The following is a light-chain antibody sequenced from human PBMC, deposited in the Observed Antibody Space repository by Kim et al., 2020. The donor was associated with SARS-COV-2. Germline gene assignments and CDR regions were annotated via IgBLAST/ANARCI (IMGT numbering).Light chain of an antibody. CDR1: QSISSW. J-gene: IGKJ1*01. V-gene: IGKV1-5*01. CDR3: QQYKSYSPWP. CDR2: DAS. Sequence: DIQMTQSPSTLSASVGDRVTITCRASQSISSWLAWYQQKPGKAPDLLIYDASSLDSGVPSRFSGSRSGTEFTLTISSLQPDDFATYYCQQYKSYSPWPFGQGTKVDIK.